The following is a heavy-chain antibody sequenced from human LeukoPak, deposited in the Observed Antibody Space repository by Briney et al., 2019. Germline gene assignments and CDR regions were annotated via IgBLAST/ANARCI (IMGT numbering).Heavy chain of an antibody. CDR1: GFTFSSYG. Sequence: PGGSLRLSCGASGFTFSSYGMSWVRQGPGKGLEWVSAISDSGGSTYYADSVKGRFTISRDNSKNTLYQQMNSLRAEDTALYYCAKAPVRRSTLVAASSGRPYYFDSWGQGTLVTVSS. V-gene: IGHV3-23*01. CDR2: ISDSGGST. CDR3: AKAPVRRSTLVAASSGRPYYFDS. J-gene: IGHJ4*02. D-gene: IGHD5-12*01.